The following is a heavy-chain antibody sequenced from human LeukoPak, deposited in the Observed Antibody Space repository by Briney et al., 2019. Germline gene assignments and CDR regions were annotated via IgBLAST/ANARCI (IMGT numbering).Heavy chain of an antibody. J-gene: IGHJ3*02. V-gene: IGHV3-9*01. CDR2: ISWNSGSI. CDR1: GFTFDDYA. Sequence: PGGSLRLSCAASGFTFDDYAMHWVRQAPGKGLEWVSGISWNSGSIGYADSVKGRFTISRDNAKNSLYLQMNSLRAEDTALYYCAKPVWGYYYDSSGYTDAFDIWGQGTMVTVSS. D-gene: IGHD3-22*01. CDR3: AKPVWGYYYDSSGYTDAFDI.